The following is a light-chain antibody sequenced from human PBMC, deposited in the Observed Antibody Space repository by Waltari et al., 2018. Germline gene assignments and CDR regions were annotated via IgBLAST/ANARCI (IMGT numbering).Light chain of an antibody. CDR2: WAS. CDR3: QQYYSTPRT. CDR1: QSVLYSSNNKNY. Sequence: DIVMTQSPDSLAVSLGARATVNCKSSQSVLYSSNNKNYLAWYQQKPGQPPKLLISWASTRESGVPDRFSGSGSGTDLTLTISSLQAEDVAVYYCQQYYSTPRTFGQGTKVEIK. J-gene: IGKJ1*01. V-gene: IGKV4-1*01.